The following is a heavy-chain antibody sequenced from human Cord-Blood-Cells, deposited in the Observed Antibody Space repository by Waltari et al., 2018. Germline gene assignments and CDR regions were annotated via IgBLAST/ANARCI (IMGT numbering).Heavy chain of an antibody. CDR3: TGPGGSTYY. CDR2: IRSKANSYAT. V-gene: IGHV3-73*02. CDR1: GFTFSGSA. J-gene: IGHJ4*02. D-gene: IGHD1-26*01. Sequence: EVQLVESGGGLVQPGGSLKLSCAASGFTFSGSAMHWVRQASGKGLEGVGRIRSKANSYATAYAASVKGRFTISRDDSKNTAYLQMNSLKTEDTAVYYCTGPGGSTYYWGQGTLVTVSS.